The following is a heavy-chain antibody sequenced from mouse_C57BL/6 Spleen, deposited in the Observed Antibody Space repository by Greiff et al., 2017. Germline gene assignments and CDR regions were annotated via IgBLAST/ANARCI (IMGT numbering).Heavy chain of an antibody. CDR1: GFSLSTSNMG. J-gene: IGHJ1*03. D-gene: IGHD1-1*01. V-gene: IGHV8-5*01. CDR2: IWWNDDT. Sequence: QVTLQESGPGILQPSQTLSLTCSFSGFSLSTSNMGIGWIRQPSGKGLEWLAHIWWNDDTYYNPSLKSRLTISKDTSNNQVFLKITSVDPADTATYYCAQIIYYYGSSYVWYFGVWGTGTTVTVSS. CDR3: AQIIYYYGSSYVWYFGV.